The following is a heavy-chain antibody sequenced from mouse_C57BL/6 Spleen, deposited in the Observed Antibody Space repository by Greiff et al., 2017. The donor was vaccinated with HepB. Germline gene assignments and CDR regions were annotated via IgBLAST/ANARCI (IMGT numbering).Heavy chain of an antibody. J-gene: IGHJ1*03. D-gene: IGHD1-1*01. CDR1: GFTFSDYG. CDR2: ISSGSSTI. CDR3: ARDGRSHRYFDV. V-gene: IGHV5-17*01. Sequence: EVKLVESGGGLVKPGGSLKLSCAASGFTFSDYGMHWVRQAPEKGLEWVAYISSGSSTIYYADTVKGRFTISRDNAKNTLFLQMTSLRSEDTAMYYCARDGRSHRYFDVWGTGTKGTGSS.